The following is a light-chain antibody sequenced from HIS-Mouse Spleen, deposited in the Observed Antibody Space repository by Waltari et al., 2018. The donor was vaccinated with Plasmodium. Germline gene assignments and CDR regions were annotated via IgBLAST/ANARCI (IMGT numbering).Light chain of an antibody. Sequence: SYELTQPPSVSVSPGQTASITCSGDKMGYKYACWYQQKPGQSTVLVIYQDSKRPSGFPERFSGSNSGNPTTMAISGTQAMDEADYYCQAWDSSTVVFGGGTKLTVL. CDR2: QDS. J-gene: IGLJ2*01. CDR1: KMGYKY. V-gene: IGLV3-1*01. CDR3: QAWDSSTVV.